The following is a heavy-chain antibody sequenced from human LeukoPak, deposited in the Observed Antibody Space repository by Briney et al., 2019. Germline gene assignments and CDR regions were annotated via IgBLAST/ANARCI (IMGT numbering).Heavy chain of an antibody. J-gene: IGHJ4*02. CDR1: GFTFSGYA. V-gene: IGHV3-23*01. CDR3: AKRGGXITXWQRTDTLDY. CDR2: ISGSGDST. Sequence: GGSLRLSCAASGFTFSGYAMSWVRQAPGKGLEWVSAISGSGDSTYYADSVKGRFTISRDNSKNTLYLQMSSLRAEDTAVYYCAKRGGXITXWQRTDTLDYWGQGTLVTVSS. D-gene: IGHD3-16*01.